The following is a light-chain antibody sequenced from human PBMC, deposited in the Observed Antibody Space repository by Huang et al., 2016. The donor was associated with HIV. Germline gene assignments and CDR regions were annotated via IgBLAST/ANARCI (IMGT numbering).Light chain of an antibody. CDR3: QQYYSTPPT. J-gene: IGKJ2*01. Sequence: DIVMTQSPDSLAVSLGERATINCKSSQSVLYSSNNKNYVAWYQQKPGQPPKLLIYWAATRESGVPDRLSGSGSGTDFTLTISSLQAEDVAVYYCQQYYSTPPTFGQGTRLEIK. V-gene: IGKV4-1*01. CDR1: QSVLYSSNNKNY. CDR2: WAA.